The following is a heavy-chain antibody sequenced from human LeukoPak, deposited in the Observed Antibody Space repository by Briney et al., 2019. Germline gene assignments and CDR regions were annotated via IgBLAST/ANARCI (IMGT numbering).Heavy chain of an antibody. V-gene: IGHV3-7*01. CDR1: GFTFSSYW. Sequence: GGSLRLSCAASGFTFSSYWMSWVRQAPGKGLKWVANIKQDGSEKYYVDSVEGRFTISRDNAKTSLYLQMNSLRAEDTAVYYCARGKFDFDYWGQGTLVTVSS. CDR3: ARGKFDFDY. D-gene: IGHD3-16*01. CDR2: IKQDGSEK. J-gene: IGHJ4*02.